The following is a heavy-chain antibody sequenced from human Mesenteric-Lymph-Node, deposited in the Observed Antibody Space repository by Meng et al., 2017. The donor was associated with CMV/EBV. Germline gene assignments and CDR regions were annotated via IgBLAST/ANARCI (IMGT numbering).Heavy chain of an antibody. CDR2: IYYSGST. Sequence: TVSGVSIRGNPFYWAWIRQTPGKGLEWIATIYYSGSTYYNPSLKRRATLSVDTSNNEFSLRLNSMTAADTGVYYCARHDTVASPFAYWGQGTLVTVSS. D-gene: IGHD6-19*01. CDR3: ARHDTVASPFAY. CDR1: GVSIRGNPFY. J-gene: IGHJ4*02. V-gene: IGHV4-39*01.